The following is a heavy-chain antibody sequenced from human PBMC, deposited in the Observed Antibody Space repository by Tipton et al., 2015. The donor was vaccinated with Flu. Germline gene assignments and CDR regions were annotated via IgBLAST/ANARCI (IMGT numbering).Heavy chain of an antibody. J-gene: IGHJ4*02. CDR2: ITGNSDIV. D-gene: IGHD3-10*01. CDR3: TRAGCTGINCYGYY. CDR1: TFGFESRA. V-gene: IGHV3-9*01. Sequence: SLRLSCAGGTFGFESRAMHWVRQRPGKGLEWVSGITGNSDIVAYAVPVKGRFTISRDDSKSLAYLQMNSLKTEDTAMHYCTRAGCTGINCYGYYWGQGTLVTVSS.